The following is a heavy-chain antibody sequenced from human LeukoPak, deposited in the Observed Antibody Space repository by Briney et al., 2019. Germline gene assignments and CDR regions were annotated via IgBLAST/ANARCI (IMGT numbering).Heavy chain of an antibody. CDR3: AREYSGYRRTDV. Sequence: ASVKVSCKASGYTFAGYYMHWVRQAPGQGLEWMGWINPNSGGTNYAQKFQGRVTMTRDTSISTAYMELSRLRSDDTAVYYCAREYSGYRRTDVWGKGTTVTVSS. CDR1: GYTFAGYY. V-gene: IGHV1-2*02. CDR2: INPNSGGT. D-gene: IGHD5-12*01. J-gene: IGHJ6*04.